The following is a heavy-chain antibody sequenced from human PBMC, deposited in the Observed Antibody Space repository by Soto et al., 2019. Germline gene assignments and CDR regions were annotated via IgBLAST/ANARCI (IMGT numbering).Heavy chain of an antibody. CDR1: GGSISSYY. CDR2: IYYSGST. D-gene: IGHD3-3*01. J-gene: IGHJ6*03. CDR3: ARLTGYYDFWSGYQYYYYMDV. Sequence: SETLSLTCTVSGGSISSYYWSWIRQPPGKGLEWIGYIYYSGSTNYNPSLKSRVTISVDTSKNQFSLKLSSVTAADTAVYYCARLTGYYDFWSGYQYYYYMDVWGKGTTVTVSS. V-gene: IGHV4-59*08.